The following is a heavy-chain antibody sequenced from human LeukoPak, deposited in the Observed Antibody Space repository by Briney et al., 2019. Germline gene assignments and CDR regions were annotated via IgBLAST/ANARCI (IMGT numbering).Heavy chain of an antibody. J-gene: IGHJ2*01. Sequence: SVKVSCQASGYTFTSYGISGVRPARGQGLEGMGWISAYNGKTNIVQKLKGRVTMTTDTSTSTAYMELRSLRSDDTAVYYCARDMGCSSTSCYHCFWYFDLWGRDTLVTVSS. CDR3: ARDMGCSSTSCYHCFWYFDL. V-gene: IGHV1-18*01. D-gene: IGHD2-2*01. CDR1: GYTFTSYG. CDR2: ISAYNGKT.